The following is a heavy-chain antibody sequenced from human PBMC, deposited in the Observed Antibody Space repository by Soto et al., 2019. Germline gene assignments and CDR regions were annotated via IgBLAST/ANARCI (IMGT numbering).Heavy chain of an antibody. CDR2: ISSSGGSA. Sequence: EVQLLESGGGLVQPGGSLRLSCAASGFTFSSYGMSWVRQAPGKGLEWVSAISSSGGSAYYADSVKGRFTISRDNSKSALYLQMNSLRAEDTGVYYCARGATSPSYWGQGTRVTVSS. CDR1: GFTFSSYG. V-gene: IGHV3-23*01. CDR3: ARGATSPSY. J-gene: IGHJ4*02.